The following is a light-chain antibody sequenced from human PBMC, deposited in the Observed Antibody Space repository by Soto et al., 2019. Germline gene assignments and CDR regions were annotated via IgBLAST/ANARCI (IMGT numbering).Light chain of an antibody. CDR1: SSNIGSNT. Sequence: HSVLTQPPSASGTPGQRVTISCSGSSSNIGSNTVNWYQQLPGTAPKLLIYGNSHRPSGVPDRFSGSKSGTSASLAITGLQAEDEADYYCQSYDSSLSGYVFGTGTKLTVL. CDR3: QSYDSSLSGYV. J-gene: IGLJ1*01. CDR2: GNS. V-gene: IGLV1-44*01.